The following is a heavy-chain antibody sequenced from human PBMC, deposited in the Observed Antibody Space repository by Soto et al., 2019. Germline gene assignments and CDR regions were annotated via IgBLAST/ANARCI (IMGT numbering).Heavy chain of an antibody. Sequence: QVQLVESGGGVVQPGRSLRLSCAASGFTFSSYGMHWVRQAPGKGLEWVAVIWYDGSNKYYADSVKGRFTISRDNSKNTRYLQMNSLRAEDTAVYYGARDQERATVYAFDIWGQGTMVTVSS. J-gene: IGHJ3*02. V-gene: IGHV3-33*01. CDR1: GFTFSSYG. CDR2: IWYDGSNK. CDR3: ARDQERATVYAFDI. D-gene: IGHD4-17*01.